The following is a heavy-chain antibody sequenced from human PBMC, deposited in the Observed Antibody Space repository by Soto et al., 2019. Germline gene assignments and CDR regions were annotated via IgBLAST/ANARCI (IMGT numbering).Heavy chain of an antibody. CDR3: ARGVYLSLVRTGWFDP. CDR1: GTSMSGHF. D-gene: IGHD3-10*01. V-gene: IGHV4-59*11. J-gene: IGHJ5*02. CDR2: GYYSGST. Sequence: QVQLQESGPGLVKASETLSLTCTVSGTSMSGHFWSWMRQPPGKGLEWIGYGYYSGSTLYSPSRKGRVTISLDTSKNHVSLRLNSVSSADTAVYYCARGVYLSLVRTGWFDPWGQGTLVTVSS.